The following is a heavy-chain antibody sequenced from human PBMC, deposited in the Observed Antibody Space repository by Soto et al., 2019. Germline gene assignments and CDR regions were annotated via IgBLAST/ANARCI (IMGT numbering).Heavy chain of an antibody. CDR1: GGSITSANW. CDR3: ARVLRGWFDP. J-gene: IGHJ5*02. CDR2: ISHSGIT. V-gene: IGHV4-4*02. Sequence: SETLSLTCTVSGGSITSANWWTWVRQPPGGGLEWIGEISHSGITNYKASLKSRVTMSVDKTKNDVSLKLTSVTAADTAVYYCARVLRGWFDPWGQGTPVTVSS.